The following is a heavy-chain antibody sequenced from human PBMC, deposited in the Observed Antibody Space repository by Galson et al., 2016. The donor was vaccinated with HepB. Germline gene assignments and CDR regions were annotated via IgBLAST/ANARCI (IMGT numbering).Heavy chain of an antibody. CDR3: AKEAGYRNTWYSFDY. D-gene: IGHD6-13*01. CDR2: INPRSGVT. Sequence: SVKVSCKASGYIFTDYYMHWVRQAPGQGLEWMGRINPRSGVTSYAQEFEGRVTMTRNTSLTTFYLDLSRLRSADTAVYYCAKEAGYRNTWYSFDYWGQGSLVTVSS. V-gene: IGHV1-2*06. J-gene: IGHJ4*02. CDR1: GYIFTDYY.